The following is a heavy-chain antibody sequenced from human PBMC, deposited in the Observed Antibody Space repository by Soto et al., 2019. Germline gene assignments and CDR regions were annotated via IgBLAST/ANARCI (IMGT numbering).Heavy chain of an antibody. J-gene: IGHJ6*04. V-gene: IGHV5-10-1*01. Sequence: GESLKISCKGSGYSFTSYWISWVLQIPGKGLEWMGRIDPSDSYTNYSPSFQGHVTISADKSISTAYLQWSSLKASDTAMYYWAIHTSAGRTDGMDGWGKGNKVT. CDR2: IDPSDSYT. CDR1: GYSFTSYW. CDR3: AIHTSAGRTDGMDG. D-gene: IGHD6-13*01.